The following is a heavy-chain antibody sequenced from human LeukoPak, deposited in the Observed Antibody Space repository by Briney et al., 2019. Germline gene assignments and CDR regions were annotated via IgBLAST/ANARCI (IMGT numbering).Heavy chain of an antibody. V-gene: IGHV3-15*05. CDR2: FRSKTDGGTI. CDR1: GFTFSNAW. Sequence: GGSLRLSCAASGFTFSNAWMSWVRQAPGKGLEWVGRFRSKTDGGTIDYAAPVKGRFTISRDDSRNTLYLQMKSLKTEDTAVYYCTTVIMGAPKDDYWGQGTLVTVSS. CDR3: TTVIMGAPKDDY. J-gene: IGHJ4*02. D-gene: IGHD1-26*01.